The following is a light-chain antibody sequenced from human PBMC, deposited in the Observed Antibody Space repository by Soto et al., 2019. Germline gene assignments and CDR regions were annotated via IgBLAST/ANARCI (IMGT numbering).Light chain of an antibody. CDR1: HDITHY. J-gene: IGKJ4*02. CDR2: DAS. Sequence: IPMTQSPSSLSASIGDRGTITCQASHDITHYLNWYQQRPGEAPKLLIYDASKLESGVPPRFRGRGYGTDCTLTISSLKPDDFATYFCQQSDLLPLTFGGGTKVEI. CDR3: QQSDLLPLT. V-gene: IGKV1-33*01.